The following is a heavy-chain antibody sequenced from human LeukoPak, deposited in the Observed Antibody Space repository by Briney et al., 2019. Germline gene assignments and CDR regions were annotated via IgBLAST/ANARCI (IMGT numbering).Heavy chain of an antibody. CDR2: ISGSGSTI. CDR1: GFTFSDYY. D-gene: IGHD3-16*02. Sequence: MPGGSLRLSCAASGFTFSDYYMSWIRQAPGKGLEWVSYISGSGSTIHYADSVKGRFTISRDNAKNSLYLQMNSLRAEDTAVYYCARDYFTFGGVIVASWGQGTLVTVSS. J-gene: IGHJ5*02. CDR3: ARDYFTFGGVIVAS. V-gene: IGHV3-11*04.